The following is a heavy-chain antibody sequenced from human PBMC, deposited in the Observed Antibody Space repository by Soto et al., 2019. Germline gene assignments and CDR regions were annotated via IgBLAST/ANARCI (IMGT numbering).Heavy chain of an antibody. V-gene: IGHV5-10-1*01. Sequence: VVSLQISCQGSECSFTTYSISWVRKTPGKGLELMGKIDPSDSYINYSPSFQGHVTISADKSISTAYLQWSSLKASDTAMYYCARLVVPTAPMDIWGQGTTVTVSS. D-gene: IGHD2-2*01. CDR1: ECSFTTYS. CDR2: IDPSDSYI. J-gene: IGHJ6*02. CDR3: ARLVVPTAPMDI.